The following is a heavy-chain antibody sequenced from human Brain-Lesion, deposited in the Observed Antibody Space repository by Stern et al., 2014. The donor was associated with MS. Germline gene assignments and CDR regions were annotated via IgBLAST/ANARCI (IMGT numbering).Heavy chain of an antibody. J-gene: IGHJ6*02. V-gene: IGHV1-2*02. Sequence: QLVQSGAEVKKPGASVKVSCKTSGYIFTGYYIHWVRQAPGQGLEWMAWINPNTGGPKYAQQLQGRVTMSRDTSISTAYVELSSLTSDDTAVYYCARDQRGITIFGVVTDYYYLGMDVWGQGTTVTVSS. CDR3: ARDQRGITIFGVVTDYYYLGMDV. CDR2: INPNTGGP. CDR1: GYIFTGYY. D-gene: IGHD3-3*01.